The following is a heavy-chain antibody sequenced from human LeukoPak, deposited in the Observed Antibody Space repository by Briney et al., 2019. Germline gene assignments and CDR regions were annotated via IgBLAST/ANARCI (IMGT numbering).Heavy chain of an antibody. J-gene: IGHJ3*02. CDR3: ARSRTTSYSSGYQDAFDI. V-gene: IGHV1-69*01. Sequence: ASVKVSCKASGGTFSSYAISWVRQAPGQGLEWMGGIIPIFGTANYAQKFQGRVTITADESTSTAYMELSSLRSEDTAVYYCARSRTTSYSSGYQDAFDIWGQGTMVTVSS. CDR2: IIPIFGTA. D-gene: IGHD3-22*01. CDR1: GGTFSSYA.